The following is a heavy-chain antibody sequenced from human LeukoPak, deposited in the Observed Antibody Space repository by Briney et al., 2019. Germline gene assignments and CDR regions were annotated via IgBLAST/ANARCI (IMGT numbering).Heavy chain of an antibody. V-gene: IGHV3-11*06. CDR3: ARGPSSSGFDY. D-gene: IGHD6-13*01. Sequence: GGSLRLSCAASGFTFSDYYMCWIRQAPGKGLEWVSYISSSSSYTNYADSVKGRFTISRDDAKNSLYLQMNSLRAEDTAVYYCARGPSSSGFDYWGQGTLVTVSS. CDR1: GFTFSDYY. CDR2: ISSSSSYT. J-gene: IGHJ4*02.